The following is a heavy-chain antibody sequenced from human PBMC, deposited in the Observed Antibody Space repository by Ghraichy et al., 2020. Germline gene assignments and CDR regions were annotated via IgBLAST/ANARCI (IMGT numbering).Heavy chain of an antibody. CDR3: VRWDDY. Sequence: GRQGPGRGGVWVSRINADGGITSGAGAVKGRFTISRDNAKNTVHLQMNSLRVEDTAGYYCVRWDDYWGQGTLVAGSS. D-gene: IGHD1-26*01. CDR2: INADGGIT. J-gene: IGHJ4*02. V-gene: IGHV3-74*01.